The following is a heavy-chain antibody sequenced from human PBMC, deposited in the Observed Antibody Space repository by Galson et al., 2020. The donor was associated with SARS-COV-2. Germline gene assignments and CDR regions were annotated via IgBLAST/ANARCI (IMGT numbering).Heavy chain of an antibody. CDR3: ARVGGNDGWNWCDP. J-gene: IGHJ5*02. V-gene: IGHV4-59*01. CDR2: IYYSGGT. Sequence: GSLRLSCSVSGGSMSKYYWSWIRQSPGKGLEWIGNIYYSGGTKYNPSLKSRVSMSVDTSENQFSLKLNSVTAADTAVYYCARVGGNDGWNWCDPWGQGTLVTVSS. CDR1: GGSMSKYY. D-gene: IGHD1-1*01.